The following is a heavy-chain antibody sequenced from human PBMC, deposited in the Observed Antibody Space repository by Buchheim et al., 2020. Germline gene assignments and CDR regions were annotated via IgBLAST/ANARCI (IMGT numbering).Heavy chain of an antibody. CDR1: GFSIASTYY. CDR2: IYHSGST. Sequence: QAQLQESGPGLVKAWETLSLTCSVSGFSIASTYYWGWVRQPPGKGLEWIGSIYHSGSTYYNPSLKSRVTMSVDTSKNQFSLKVRSVTAADTAVYYCARVVYGDYGFFQHWGQGAL. J-gene: IGHJ1*01. V-gene: IGHV4-38-2*02. CDR3: ARVVYGDYGFFQH. D-gene: IGHD4-17*01.